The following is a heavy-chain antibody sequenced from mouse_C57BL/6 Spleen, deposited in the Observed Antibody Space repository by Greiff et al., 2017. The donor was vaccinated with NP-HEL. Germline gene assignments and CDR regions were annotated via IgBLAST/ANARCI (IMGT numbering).Heavy chain of an antibody. Sequence: QVQLQQSGPELVKPGASVKISCKASGYAFSSSWMNWVKQRPGTGLEWIGRIYPGDGDTNYNGKFKGKATLTADKSSSTAYMQLSSLTSEDSAVYCCARDYYSNFYYAMDYWGQGTSVTVSS. CDR1: GYAFSSSW. CDR2: IYPGDGDT. D-gene: IGHD2-5*01. V-gene: IGHV1-82*01. CDR3: ARDYYSNFYYAMDY. J-gene: IGHJ4*01.